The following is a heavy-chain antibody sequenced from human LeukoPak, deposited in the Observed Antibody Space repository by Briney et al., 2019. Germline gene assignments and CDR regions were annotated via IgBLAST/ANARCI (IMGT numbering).Heavy chain of an antibody. Sequence: GGSLRLSCAASGFTSSSYWMNWVRQAPGKGLEWVANIKEDGSEKNYVDSVKGRFTISGDNAKNSLYLQMDGLRVEDTAVYYCARSRYDDYWGQGTLVTVSS. V-gene: IGHV3-7*01. J-gene: IGHJ4*02. CDR1: GFTSSSYW. CDR2: IKEDGSEK. D-gene: IGHD2-15*01. CDR3: ARSRYDDY.